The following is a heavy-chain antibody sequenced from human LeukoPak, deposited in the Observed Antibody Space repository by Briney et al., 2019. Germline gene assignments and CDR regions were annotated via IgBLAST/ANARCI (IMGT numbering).Heavy chain of an antibody. J-gene: IGHJ4*02. CDR3: ARSGYSYGYGDFDY. CDR1: GYTFISYG. V-gene: IGHV1-18*01. CDR2: ISAYNGNI. Sequence: ASVKVSFTASGYTFISYGITWVRQAPGQGLEWLGWISAYNGNIDYAQKLQGRVTMTTDTSTSTAYMELRSLRSDDTAVYYCARSGYSYGYGDFDYWGQGTLVTVSS. D-gene: IGHD5-18*01.